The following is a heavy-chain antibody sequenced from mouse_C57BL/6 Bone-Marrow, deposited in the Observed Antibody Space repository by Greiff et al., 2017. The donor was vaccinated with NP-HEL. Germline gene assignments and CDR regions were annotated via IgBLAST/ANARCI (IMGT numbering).Heavy chain of an antibody. V-gene: IGHV1-81*01. CDR1: GYTFTSYG. J-gene: IGHJ3*01. CDR2: IYPRSGNT. Sequence: VKLMESGAELARPGASVKLSCKASGYTFTSYGISWVKQRTGQGLEWIGEIYPRSGNTYYNEKFKGKATLTADKSSSTAYMELRSLTSEDSAVDVCAIITTVVADAYWGQGTLVTVSA. CDR3: AIITTVVADAY. D-gene: IGHD1-1*01.